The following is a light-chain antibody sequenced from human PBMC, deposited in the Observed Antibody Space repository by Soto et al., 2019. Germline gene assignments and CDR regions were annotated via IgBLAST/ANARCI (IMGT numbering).Light chain of an antibody. CDR1: QSVNSY. V-gene: IGKV3-15*01. CDR2: GAS. Sequence: EKVMTQSPATLSMSPGERATLSCRASQSVNSYLAWYQQKPGQAPRLLIYGASTRATGIPARFSGSGSGTEFTLTISSLQSEDFAVYYCQQYNNWPLYTFGQGTKLEIK. CDR3: QQYNNWPLYT. J-gene: IGKJ2*01.